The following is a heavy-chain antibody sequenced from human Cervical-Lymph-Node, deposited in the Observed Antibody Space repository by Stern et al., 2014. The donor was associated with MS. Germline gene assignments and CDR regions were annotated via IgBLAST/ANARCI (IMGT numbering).Heavy chain of an antibody. Sequence: EMQLVESGGGLVKPGGSLRLSCAASGFTFSSYSMNWVRQAPGKGLEWVASISSGGSYRYYADSLKGRFTISRDNAKNSLYLQMNSLRAEDTAVYYCARGRGGNYRYYFDYWGQGTLVTVSS. D-gene: IGHD4-23*01. CDR2: ISSGGSYR. V-gene: IGHV3-21*01. CDR1: GFTFSSYS. J-gene: IGHJ4*02. CDR3: ARGRGGNYRYYFDY.